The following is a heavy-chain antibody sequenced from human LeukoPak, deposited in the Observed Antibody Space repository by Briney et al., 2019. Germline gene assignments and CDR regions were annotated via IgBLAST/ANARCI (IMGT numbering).Heavy chain of an antibody. Sequence: SETLSLTCTVSGGSIISGGSYWGWIRQPPGKGLGWIGSVYYSGISYYNPSLRSRVSISVDTSKNQFSLRLSALTAADTAVYYCSRRDCSQSNCFYWYFDVWGRGTLLTVSS. V-gene: IGHV4-39*07. J-gene: IGHJ2*01. D-gene: IGHD2-15*01. CDR3: SRRDCSQSNCFYWYFDV. CDR1: GGSIISGGSY. CDR2: VYYSGIS.